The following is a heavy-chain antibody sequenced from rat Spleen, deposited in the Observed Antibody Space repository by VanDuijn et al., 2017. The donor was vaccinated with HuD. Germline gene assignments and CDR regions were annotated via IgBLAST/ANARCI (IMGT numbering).Heavy chain of an antibody. Sequence: EVQLVESDGGLVQPGRSLKLSCAASGFTFSDYYMAWVRQAPTKGLGWVATISYDGSSTYYRDSVKGRFTISRDNAKSTLYLQMDSLRSEDTATYYCARGDPWYFDFWGPGTMVTVSS. CDR2: ISYDGSST. CDR3: ARGDPWYFDF. CDR1: GFTFSDYY. J-gene: IGHJ1*01. V-gene: IGHV5-29*01.